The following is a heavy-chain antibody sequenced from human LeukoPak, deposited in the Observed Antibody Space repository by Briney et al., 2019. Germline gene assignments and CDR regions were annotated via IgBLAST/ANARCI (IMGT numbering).Heavy chain of an antibody. V-gene: IGHV3-21*01. J-gene: IGHJ4*02. Sequence: PGGSLRLSCAASGFTFRDYTMNWVRQAPGKGLEWVSAISRDSTYIYYADSVKGRFTISRDNAENSLFLQMNSLRADGTAVYYCATGILVVTPLPVWGQGTLVTVSS. CDR2: ISRDSTYI. CDR1: GFTFRDYT. D-gene: IGHD2-21*02. CDR3: ATGILVVTPLPV.